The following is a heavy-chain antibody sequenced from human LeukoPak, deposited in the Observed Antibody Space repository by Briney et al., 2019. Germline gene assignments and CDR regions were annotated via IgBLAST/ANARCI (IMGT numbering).Heavy chain of an antibody. CDR3: ARGNNFNYYYYYMDV. J-gene: IGHJ6*03. CDR1: GYTFTSYD. Sequence: ASVKVSCKASGYTFTSYDINWVRQATGQGLEWMGWMNPNSGDTGYAQKFQGRVTITRNTSISTAYMELSSLRSEDTAVYYCARGNNFNYYYYYMDVWGKGTTVTVSS. V-gene: IGHV1-8*03. D-gene: IGHD1-20*01. CDR2: MNPNSGDT.